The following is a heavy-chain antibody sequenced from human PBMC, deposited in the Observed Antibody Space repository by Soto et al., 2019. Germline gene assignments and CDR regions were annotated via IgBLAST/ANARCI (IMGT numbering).Heavy chain of an antibody. D-gene: IGHD6-13*01. CDR3: ARDMQQQFGPRAHNWFDP. J-gene: IGHJ5*02. V-gene: IGHV1-69*13. Sequence: SVKVSCKASGGTFSSYAISWVRQAPGQGLEWMGGIIPIFGTANYAQKFQGRVTITADESTSTAYMELSSLRSEDTAVYYCARDMQQQFGPRAHNWFDPWGQGTLVTVSS. CDR1: GGTFSSYA. CDR2: IIPIFGTA.